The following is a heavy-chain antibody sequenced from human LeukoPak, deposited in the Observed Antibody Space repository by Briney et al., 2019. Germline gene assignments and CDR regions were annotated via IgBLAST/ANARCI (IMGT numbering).Heavy chain of an antibody. J-gene: IGHJ4*02. CDR2: IYSGGNT. D-gene: IGHD1/OR15-1a*01. CDR1: GFTVSSNY. V-gene: IGHV3-66*01. Sequence: PGGSLRLSCAASGFTVSSNYMTWVRQAPGKGLEWVSVIYSGGNTYYADSVKGRFTISRDNSKNTLYLQMNSLRAEDTAVYYCARDNSITGTPGGVYWGQGTLVTVSS. CDR3: ARDNSITGTPGGVY.